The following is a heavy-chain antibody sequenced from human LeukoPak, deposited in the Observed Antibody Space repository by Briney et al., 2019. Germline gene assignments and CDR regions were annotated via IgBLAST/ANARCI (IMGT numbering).Heavy chain of an antibody. CDR3: ARHQDFPDAFDI. CDR1: GGSISSYY. D-gene: IGHD3-3*01. Sequence: SETLSLTCTVSGGSISSYYWSWIRQPPGKGLEWIGYIYTSGSTNYNPSLKSRVTISVDTSKNQFSLKLSSVAAADTAVYYCARHQDFPDAFDIWGQGTMVTVSS. CDR2: IYTSGST. J-gene: IGHJ3*02. V-gene: IGHV4-4*09.